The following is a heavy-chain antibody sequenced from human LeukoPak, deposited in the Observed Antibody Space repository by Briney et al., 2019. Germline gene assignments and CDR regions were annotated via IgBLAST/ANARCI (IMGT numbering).Heavy chain of an antibody. D-gene: IGHD3-10*01. Sequence: PSETLSLTCAVSGGSIRTYHWSWIRQAPGKGLEWIGSIYSSGSTSYNPSVKSRVTISLDTSKNQFSLKLSSVTAADTAAYYCARGRGLGDYWGQGTLVTVSS. CDR1: GGSIRTYH. CDR3: ARGRGLGDY. CDR2: IYSSGST. J-gene: IGHJ4*02. V-gene: IGHV4-59*01.